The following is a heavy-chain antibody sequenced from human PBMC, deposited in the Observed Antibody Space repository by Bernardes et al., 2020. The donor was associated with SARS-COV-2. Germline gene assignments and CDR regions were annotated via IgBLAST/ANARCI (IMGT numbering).Heavy chain of an antibody. CDR3: ARDGAEVAATPDWFDP. D-gene: IGHD2-15*01. V-gene: IGHV1-18*01. CDR1: GYTFTSYG. CDR2: ISAYNGNT. Sequence: ASVKVSCKASGYTFTSYGISWVRQAPGQGLEWMGWISAYNGNTNYAQKLQGRVTMTTDTSTSTAYMELRSLRSDDTAVYYCARDGAEVAATPDWFDPWGQGTLVTVSS. J-gene: IGHJ5*02.